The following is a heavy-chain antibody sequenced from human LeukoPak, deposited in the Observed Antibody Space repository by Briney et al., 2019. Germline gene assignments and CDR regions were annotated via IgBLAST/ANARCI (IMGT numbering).Heavy chain of an antibody. J-gene: IGHJ4*02. CDR1: GFTFNGYW. CDR3: ARSDGGNGDY. D-gene: IGHD4-23*01. V-gene: IGHV4-59*08. CDR2: IYHTGST. Sequence: GSLRLSCAASGFTFNGYWMTWVRQPPGKGLEWIGHIYHTGSTNYNPSLKSQVTISVDTSKNQFSLNLRSVTAADTAVYYCARSDGGNGDYWGQGTLVTVSS.